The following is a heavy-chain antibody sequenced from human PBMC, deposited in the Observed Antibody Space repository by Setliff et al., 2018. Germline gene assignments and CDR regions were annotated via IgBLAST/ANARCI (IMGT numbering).Heavy chain of an antibody. CDR3: ACSRDYNFWSGYYSPLDY. V-gene: IGHV1-69*13. CDR2: IIPIFGTA. D-gene: IGHD3-3*01. Sequence: ASVKVSCKAFGYTFTDYYIHWVRQAPGQGLEWMGGIIPIFGTANYAQKFQGRVTITADESTSTAYMELSSLRSEDTAVYYCACSRDYNFWSGYYSPLDYWGQGTLVTVSS. CDR1: GYTFTDYY. J-gene: IGHJ4*02.